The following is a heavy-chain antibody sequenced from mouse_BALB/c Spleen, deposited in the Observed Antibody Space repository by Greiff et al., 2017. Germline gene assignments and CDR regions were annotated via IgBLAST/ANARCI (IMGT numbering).Heavy chain of an antibody. V-gene: IGHV1-7*01. J-gene: IGHJ3*01. CDR2: INPSTGYT. Sequence: VQLKESGAELAKPGASVKMSCKASGYTFTSYWMHWVKQRPGQGLEWIGYINPSTGYTEYNQKFKDKATLTADKSSSTAYMQLSSLTSEDSAVYYCARKNWFAYWGQGTLVTVSA. CDR1: GYTFTSYW. CDR3: ARKNWFAY.